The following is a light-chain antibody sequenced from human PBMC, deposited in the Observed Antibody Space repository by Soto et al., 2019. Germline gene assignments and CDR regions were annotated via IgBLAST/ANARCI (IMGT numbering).Light chain of an antibody. CDR1: QSINSW. Sequence: DIQMTQSPSTLSASVGDRVTITCRASQSINSWLAWYQQKSGKAPKLLIYKASTLESGVPSRFSGSGSGTEFTLTISSLQPDDFATYYCQQYNSVGTFGQGTKVEIK. V-gene: IGKV1-5*03. CDR2: KAS. J-gene: IGKJ1*01. CDR3: QQYNSVGT.